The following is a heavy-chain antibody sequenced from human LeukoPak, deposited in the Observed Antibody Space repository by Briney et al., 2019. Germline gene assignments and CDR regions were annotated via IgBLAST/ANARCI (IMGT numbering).Heavy chain of an antibody. V-gene: IGHV3-33*06. Sequence: GGSLRLSCAASGFTFSSYGMHWVRQAPGKGLEWVAVIWYDGSNKYYADSVKGRFTISRDNSKNTLYLQMNSLRAEDTAVYYCAKDGIAVAGWFDSGGQGTLVSVSS. D-gene: IGHD6-19*01. CDR3: AKDGIAVAGWFDS. CDR2: IWYDGSNK. CDR1: GFTFSSYG. J-gene: IGHJ5*01.